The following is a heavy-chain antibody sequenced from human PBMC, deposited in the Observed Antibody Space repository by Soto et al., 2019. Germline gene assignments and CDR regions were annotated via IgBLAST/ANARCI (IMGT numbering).Heavy chain of an antibody. CDR1: GYTFTGYA. D-gene: IGHD5-12*01. V-gene: IGHV1-3*01. CDR2: INAGNGNT. J-gene: IGHJ4*02. CDR3: ARAQNLEMATP. Sequence: QVQLVQSGAEVKKPGASVKFSCKASGYTFTGYAILWVRQAPGQRLEWMGWINAGNGNTKYSQKFQGRVTITRDTSASTAYMERSSLRSEDTAVYYCARAQNLEMATPWGQGTLVTVSS.